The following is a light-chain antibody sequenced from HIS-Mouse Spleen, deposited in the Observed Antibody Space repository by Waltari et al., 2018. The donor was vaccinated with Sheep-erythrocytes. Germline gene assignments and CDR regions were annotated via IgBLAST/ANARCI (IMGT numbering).Light chain of an antibody. CDR3: CSYAGSSTPWV. CDR1: SSDVGRYNL. CDR2: EGS. Sequence: QSALTQPASVSGSPGQSIPLPCTGTSSDVGRYNLFSWYQQHPGKAPKLMIYEGSKRPSGVSNRFSGSKSGNTASLTISGLQAEDEADYYCCSYAGSSTPWVFGGGTKLTVL. V-gene: IGLV2-23*01. J-gene: IGLJ3*02.